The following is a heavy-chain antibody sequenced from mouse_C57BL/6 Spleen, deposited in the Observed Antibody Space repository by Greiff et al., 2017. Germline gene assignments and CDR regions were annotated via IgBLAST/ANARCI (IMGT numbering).Heavy chain of an antibody. Sequence: EVQGVESGGGLVKPGGSLKLSCAASGFTFSSYAMSWVRQTPEKRLEWVATISDGGSYTYYPDNVKGRFTISRDNAKNNLYLQMSHLKSEDTAMYYCARRGVATDFDYWGQGTTLTVSS. V-gene: IGHV5-4*01. CDR1: GFTFSSYA. J-gene: IGHJ2*01. D-gene: IGHD1-1*01. CDR2: ISDGGSYT. CDR3: ARRGVATDFDY.